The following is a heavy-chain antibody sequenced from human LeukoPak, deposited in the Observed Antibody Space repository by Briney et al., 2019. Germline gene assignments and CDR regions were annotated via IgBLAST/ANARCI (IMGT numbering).Heavy chain of an antibody. CDR3: ARGDAFSGDD. CDR1: GFTFSNFW. V-gene: IGHV3-7*04. J-gene: IGHJ4*02. Sequence: GGSLRLSCAVSGFTFSNFWMSWVRQAPGRGLEWVANIHPEGNEKYHVESVKGRFTISRDNAKNSLFLQMNGLRGEDTAVYYCARGDAFSGDDWGQGTLVTVSS. CDR2: IHPEGNEK.